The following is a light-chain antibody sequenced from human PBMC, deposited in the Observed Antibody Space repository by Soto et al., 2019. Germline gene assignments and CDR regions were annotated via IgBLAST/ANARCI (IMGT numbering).Light chain of an antibody. V-gene: IGLV2-11*01. CDR1: SSDIGVYNH. CDR3: QSYVGSNPYL. Sequence: AVLTEARSVSGYPGQSVTVACSGISSDIGVYNHVSWYQQHPGKAPKLMIYDVNNRPSGVPDRCSVSKSGDTASLTVSGLQAAVESGYFCQSYVGSNPYLFGSGT. CDR2: DVN. J-gene: IGLJ1*01.